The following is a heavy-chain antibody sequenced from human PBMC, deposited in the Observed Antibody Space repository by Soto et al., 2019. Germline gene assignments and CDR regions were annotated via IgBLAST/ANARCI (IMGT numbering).Heavy chain of an antibody. V-gene: IGHV1-69*01. J-gene: IGHJ4*02. CDR2: FIPRFGTT. CDR3: ARGRGLYNSGRSQLDS. Sequence: QVQLVQSGAEVKKPGSSVRVSCKTSGDSFSKYTVNWVRQAPRQGLEWMGGFIPRFGTTNFAPTLQGRVTITADQSMITGYMELSSLRSEDTALYYGARGRGLYNSGRSQLDSWGQGALVTVSS. D-gene: IGHD1-1*01. CDR1: GDSFSKYT.